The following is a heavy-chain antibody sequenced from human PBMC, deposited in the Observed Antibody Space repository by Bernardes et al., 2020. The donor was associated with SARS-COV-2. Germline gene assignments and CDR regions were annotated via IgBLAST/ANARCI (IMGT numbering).Heavy chain of an antibody. CDR2: VSGSGDT. V-gene: IGHV3-23*01. CDR3: AKDYCGGDCDFFDY. D-gene: IGHD2-21*02. Sequence: GGSLRLSCTTSGFTLDMFAMSWVRQVPGPGLEWVSGVSGSGDTYYADSVKGRFIISRDSSKNILFLQMNDLRAEDTAVYYCAKDYCGGDCDFFDYWGQGTVVTVS. J-gene: IGHJ4*02. CDR1: GFTLDMFA.